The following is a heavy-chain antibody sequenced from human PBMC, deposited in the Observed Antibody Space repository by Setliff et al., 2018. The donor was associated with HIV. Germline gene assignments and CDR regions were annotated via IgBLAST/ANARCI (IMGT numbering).Heavy chain of an antibody. V-gene: IGHV4-61*08. CDR3: ARGPRTSLVFFDS. J-gene: IGHJ4*02. CDR2: LYYSGSI. D-gene: IGHD2-8*01. Sequence: PSETLSLTCNVSAASVGTGAYYWSWIRQSPGKGLEWLEYLYYSGSIDYNPSLKTRVSISIDMSKNQFSLKMSSVTAADTAVYFCARGPRTSLVFFDSWGQGILGTVSS. CDR1: AASVGTGAYY.